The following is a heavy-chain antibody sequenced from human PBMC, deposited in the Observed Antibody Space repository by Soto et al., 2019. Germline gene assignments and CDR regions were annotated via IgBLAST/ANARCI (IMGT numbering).Heavy chain of an antibody. CDR2: IYYSWST. CDR3: ARDLSTDWTPSYYFDY. Sequence: QVQLQESGPGLVKPSQTLSLTCTVSGGSISSGGYYWSWIRQHPGKGLEWIGYIYYSWSTYYNPSLKSRVTISVDTSKNQFSLKLSSVTAADTAVYYCARDLSTDWTPSYYFDYWGQGTLVTVSS. D-gene: IGHD1-1*01. CDR1: GGSISSGGYY. V-gene: IGHV4-31*03. J-gene: IGHJ4*02.